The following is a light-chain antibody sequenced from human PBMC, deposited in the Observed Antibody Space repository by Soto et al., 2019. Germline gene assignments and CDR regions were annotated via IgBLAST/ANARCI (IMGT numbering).Light chain of an antibody. CDR1: QSVSSY. V-gene: IGKV3-20*01. Sequence: EIVLTQSPATLSFSPGEISTLSCMSSQSVSSYSAWYQQKPVQAPRLLIYDASTRATGIPDRFSGSGSGTDFTINISRLEPEDFAVYYCQQYGNSRFTFGQGTRLEIK. CDR2: DAS. J-gene: IGKJ5*01. CDR3: QQYGNSRFT.